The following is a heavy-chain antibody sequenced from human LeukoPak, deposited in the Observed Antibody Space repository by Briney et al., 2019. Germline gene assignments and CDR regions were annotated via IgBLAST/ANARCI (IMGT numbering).Heavy chain of an antibody. CDR1: GFTFANYY. Sequence: PGGSLRLSCAVSGFTFANYYMSWVRQAPGKGLEWVANINQVGTETFYVDSVKGRFTISRDNAKNSLYLQMNSLRAEDTALYYCAKDKLGDYEDGWFDPWGQGTLVTVSS. V-gene: IGHV3-7*03. CDR2: INQVGTET. CDR3: AKDKLGDYEDGWFDP. D-gene: IGHD4-17*01. J-gene: IGHJ5*02.